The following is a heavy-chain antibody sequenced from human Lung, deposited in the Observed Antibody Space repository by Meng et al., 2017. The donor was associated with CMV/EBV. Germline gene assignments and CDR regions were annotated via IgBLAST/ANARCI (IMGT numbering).Heavy chain of an antibody. CDR3: ARGYQLFNYFDY. D-gene: IGHD1-1*01. Sequence: GGSLRLXCEASGFTFSSYAMHWVRQAPGKGLEWVAVLSYDGSNKFYADSVKGRFTISRDNSKNTLFLQMNRLRAEDTAVYYCARGYQLFNYFDYWGQGRLVTVSS. CDR1: GFTFSSYA. J-gene: IGHJ4*02. CDR2: LSYDGSNK. V-gene: IGHV3-30*04.